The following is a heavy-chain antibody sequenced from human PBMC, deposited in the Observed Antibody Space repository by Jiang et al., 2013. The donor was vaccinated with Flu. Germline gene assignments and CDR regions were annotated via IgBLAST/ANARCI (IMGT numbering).Heavy chain of an antibody. Sequence: PGQGLEWMGYIYAGNGNTKYSETFQNRVAITRDTSASTAYMELTSLRSEDTAVYYCASNPSSGTSGTGFYYWGQGTLVTVSS. V-gene: IGHV1-3*01. CDR3: ASNPSSGTSGTGFYY. CDR2: IYAGNGNT. J-gene: IGHJ4*02. D-gene: IGHD1-26*01.